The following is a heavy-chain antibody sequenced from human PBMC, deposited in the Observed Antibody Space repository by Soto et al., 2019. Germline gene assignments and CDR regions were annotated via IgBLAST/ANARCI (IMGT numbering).Heavy chain of an antibody. CDR2: ISGSGGST. CDR1: GFTFSSYS. J-gene: IGHJ6*02. V-gene: IGHV3-23*01. Sequence: RLSCAASGFTFSSYSMSWVRQAPGKGREWVSAISGSGGSTYYADSVKGRFTISRDNSKNTLYLQMNSLRAEDTAVYYCAKDSAAAGTFYYYGMDVWGQGTTVTVSS. D-gene: IGHD6-13*01. CDR3: AKDSAAAGTFYYYGMDV.